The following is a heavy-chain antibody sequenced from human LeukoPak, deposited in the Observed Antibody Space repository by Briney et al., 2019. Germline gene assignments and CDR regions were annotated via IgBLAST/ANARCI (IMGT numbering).Heavy chain of an antibody. CDR2: ISGSGHNT. D-gene: IGHD3-22*01. CDR1: GFTFSSYA. V-gene: IGHV3-23*01. CDR3: ATWVYDSSGYYFPGWYFDL. Sequence: QPGGSLILSCVASGFTFSSYAMSWVRQAPGKGLEWVSAISGSGHNTYYADSVKGRFTISRDNSKNTLYLEMNSLRAGDTAVYYCATWVYDSSGYYFPGWYFDLWGRGTLVTVSS. J-gene: IGHJ2*01.